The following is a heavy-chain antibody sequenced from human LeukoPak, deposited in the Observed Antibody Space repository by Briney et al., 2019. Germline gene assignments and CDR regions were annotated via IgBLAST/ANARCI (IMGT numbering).Heavy chain of an antibody. J-gene: IGHJ4*02. V-gene: IGHV1-18*01. D-gene: IGHD3-10*01. CDR1: GYTLTSYG. Sequence: GASVKVSCKASGYTLTSYGISWVRQAPGQGLEWMGWISAYNGNTNYAQKLQGRVTMTTDTSTSTAYMELRSLRSDDTAVYYCARDYYGSGSYDNYFDYWGQGTLVTVSS. CDR3: ARDYYGSGSYDNYFDY. CDR2: ISAYNGNT.